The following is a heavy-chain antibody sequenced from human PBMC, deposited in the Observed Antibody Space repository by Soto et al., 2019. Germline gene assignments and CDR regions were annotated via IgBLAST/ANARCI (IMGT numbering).Heavy chain of an antibody. V-gene: IGHV3-21*01. Sequence: EVQLVESGGGLVKPGGSLRLSCAASGFSFSSFTMNWVRQAPGKGLEWVSSIDTGSTYIYYADSVTGRFTISRDNAKKSVYLQMNSLTAEDTAVYNWARETGSYDWNDGLMDVWCQGTTVTVSS. CDR2: IDTGSTYI. CDR1: GFSFSSFT. CDR3: ARETGSYDWNDGLMDV. J-gene: IGHJ6*02. D-gene: IGHD1-20*01.